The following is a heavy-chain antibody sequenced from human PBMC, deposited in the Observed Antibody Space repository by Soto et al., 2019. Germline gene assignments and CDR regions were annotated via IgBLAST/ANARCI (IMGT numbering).Heavy chain of an antibody. Sequence: GGSLRLSCAASGFIFKIYWMHWVRQRPGKGLVWISRIYNDGTYSDYADSVRGRFTISRDNVNDTLYLQMNNLRAEDSGLYYCTRGPRPISTGTGAYWGQGTQVTVSS. CDR1: GFIFKIYW. J-gene: IGHJ4*02. D-gene: IGHD3-10*01. CDR3: TRGPRPISTGTGAY. CDR2: IYNDGTYS. V-gene: IGHV3-74*01.